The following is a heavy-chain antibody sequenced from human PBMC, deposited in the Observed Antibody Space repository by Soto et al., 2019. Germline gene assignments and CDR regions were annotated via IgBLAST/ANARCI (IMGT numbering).Heavy chain of an antibody. J-gene: IGHJ6*02. D-gene: IGHD3-10*01. CDR2: ISAYNGNT. CDR1: GYTFTSYG. CDR3: ARSGQPRSYYYYYYGMGV. Sequence: GASVKVSCKASGYTFTSYGISWVRQAPGQGLEWMGWISAYNGNTNYAQKLQGRVTMTTDTSTSTAYMELRSLRSDDTAVYYCARSGQPRSYYYYYYGMGVWGQGTTVTVSS. V-gene: IGHV1-18*01.